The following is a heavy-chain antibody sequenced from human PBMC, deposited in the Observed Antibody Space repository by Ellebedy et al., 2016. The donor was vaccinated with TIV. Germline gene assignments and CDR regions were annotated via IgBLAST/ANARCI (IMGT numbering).Heavy chain of an antibody. D-gene: IGHD2-21*02. CDR1: GYIFTNYD. CDR2: INAGNGNT. Sequence: AASVKVSCKASGYIFTNYDVHWVRQAPGQRLEWMGWINAGNGNTKHSQKFQGRVTFTRDTSASTAYMELSSLRSEDTAGYYCARSVTAIDYWGQGTLVTVSS. CDR3: ARSVTAIDY. V-gene: IGHV1-3*01. J-gene: IGHJ4*02.